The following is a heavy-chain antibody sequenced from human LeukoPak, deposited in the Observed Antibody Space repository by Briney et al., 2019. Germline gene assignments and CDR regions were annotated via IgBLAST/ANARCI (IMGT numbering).Heavy chain of an antibody. CDR1: GGSISSSSYY. CDR2: IYYSGST. Sequence: SETLSLTCTVSGGSISSSSYYWGWIRQPPGKGLEWIGSIYYSGSTYYNPSLKSRVTISVDTSKNQFSLKLSSVTAADTAVYYCARERGTWIQLEAEYNWFDPWGQGTLVTVSS. CDR3: ARERGTWIQLEAEYNWFDP. D-gene: IGHD5-18*01. J-gene: IGHJ5*02. V-gene: IGHV4-39*02.